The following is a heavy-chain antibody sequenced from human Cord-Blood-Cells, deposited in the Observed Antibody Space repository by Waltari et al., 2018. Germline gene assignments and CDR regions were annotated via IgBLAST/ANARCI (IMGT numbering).Heavy chain of an antibody. CDR2: IHHSGST. J-gene: IGHJ4*02. V-gene: IGHV4-34*01. CDR1: GGSFSGYY. CDR3: ARGLTSGYYDSSGYYY. D-gene: IGHD3-22*01. Sequence: QVQLQQWGAGLLKPSETLSLTCAVYGGSFSGYYWSWIRQPPGKGLEWIGEIHHSGSTNDNPSLKSRVTISVDTSKNEFSLKLSSVTAADTAVYYCARGLTSGYYDSSGYYYWGQGTLVTVSS.